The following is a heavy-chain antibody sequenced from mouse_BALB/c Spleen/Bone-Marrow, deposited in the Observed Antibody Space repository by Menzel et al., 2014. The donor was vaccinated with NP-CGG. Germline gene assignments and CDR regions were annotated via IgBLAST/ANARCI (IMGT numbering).Heavy chain of an antibody. D-gene: IGHD1-1*01. J-gene: IGHJ3*01. CDR2: IRNKANGYTT. CDR1: GFTFTDYY. V-gene: IGHV7-3*02. CDR3: ARVTTAWFAY. Sequence: EVKLMESGGGLVQPGGSLRLSCATSGFTFTDYYMSWVRQPPGKALEWLGFIRNKANGYTTEYSASVKGRFTISRDNSQSILYLQMNTLRAEDSATYYCARVTTAWFAYWGHGTLGTVSA.